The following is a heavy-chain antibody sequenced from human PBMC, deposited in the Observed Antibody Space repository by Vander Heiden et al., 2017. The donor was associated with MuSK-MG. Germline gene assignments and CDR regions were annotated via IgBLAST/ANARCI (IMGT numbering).Heavy chain of an antibody. Sequence: EVQLVESGGGLVQPGRSLRLSCTASGFTFGDFPMSWFRQAPGKGLEWVGFIRSKRYGETTEYAASVKGRCTISRDDSKGIAYLQMNSLKTEDTAVYYCKRGYNEAGGPWGQGTLGTVSS. CDR2: IRSKRYGETT. V-gene: IGHV3-49*03. J-gene: IGHJ5*02. D-gene: IGHD5-18*01. CDR1: GFTFGDFP. CDR3: KRGYNEAGGP.